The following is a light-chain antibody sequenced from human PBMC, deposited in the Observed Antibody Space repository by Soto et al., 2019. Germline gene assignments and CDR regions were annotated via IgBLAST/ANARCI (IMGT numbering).Light chain of an antibody. CDR2: EVS. CDR1: SSDVGAYDY. CDR3: SSYTSSSTRV. V-gene: IGLV2-14*03. Sequence: ALTQPSSVSVSPVQSITISCTATSSDVGAYDYVSWYQQHPDKAPKLMIYEVSNRPSGVSNRFSGSKSVNTATLTISGLQTEDEADYYCSSYTSSSTRVFGTGT. J-gene: IGLJ1*01.